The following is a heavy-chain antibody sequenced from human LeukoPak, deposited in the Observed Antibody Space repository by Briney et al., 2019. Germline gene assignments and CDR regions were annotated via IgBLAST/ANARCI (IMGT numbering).Heavy chain of an antibody. CDR2: IYYSGST. CDR1: GGSIGSTSYY. Sequence: PSETLSLTCTVSGGSIGSTSYYWSWIRQPPGKGLEWIGYIYYSGSTNYNPSLKSRVTISVDTSKNQFSLKLSSVTAADTAVYYCARLPGFRDVFDIWGQGTMVTVSS. V-gene: IGHV4-61*05. J-gene: IGHJ3*02. CDR3: ARLPGFRDVFDI.